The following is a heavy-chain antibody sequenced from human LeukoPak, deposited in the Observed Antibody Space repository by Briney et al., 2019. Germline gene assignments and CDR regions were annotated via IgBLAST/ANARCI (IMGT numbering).Heavy chain of an antibody. CDR3: PRVSGSYRASYFQP. CDR2: IKQDGSEK. V-gene: IGHV3-7*01. J-gene: IGHJ1*01. Sequence: GGSLRLSCAASGFTFSSYWMSWVRQAPGKGLEWVANIKQDGSEKYYVDSVRGRFTISRDNAKNSLYLQMNSLRAEDRAVYYRPRVSGSYRASYFQPGGQGPLVPVSS. CDR1: GFTFSSYW. D-gene: IGHD1-26*01.